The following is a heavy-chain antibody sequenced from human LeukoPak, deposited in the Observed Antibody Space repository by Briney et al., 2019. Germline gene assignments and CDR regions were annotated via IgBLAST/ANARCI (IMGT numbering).Heavy chain of an antibody. D-gene: IGHD2-21*01. CDR3: ARLVAGTVIGWFDP. J-gene: IGHJ5*02. V-gene: IGHV4-38-2*01. CDR1: GYSISSGYS. CDR2: ISHRIGRIYQSEST. Sequence: SETLSLTCAVSGYSISSGYSWGWIRQPPEKGLEWIGSISHRIGRIYQSESTYLRPSLKSRVFIFVDTSRNQFSLNLSSVTAADTAVYYCARLVAGTVIGWFDPWGQGTLVTVSS.